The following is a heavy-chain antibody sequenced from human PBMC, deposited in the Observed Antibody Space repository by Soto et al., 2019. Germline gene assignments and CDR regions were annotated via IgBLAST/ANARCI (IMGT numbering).Heavy chain of an antibody. J-gene: IGHJ4*02. D-gene: IGHD2-15*01. V-gene: IGHV3-21*01. CDR1: GFTFSSYS. Sequence: EVQLVESGGGLVKPGGSLRLSCAASGFTFSSYSMNWVRQAPGKGLEWVSSISSSSSYIYYADSVKGRFTISRDNAXXSXYXXMNSLRAEDTAVYYCARGAAYCSGGSCTTHYYCDYWGQGTLVTVSS. CDR2: ISSSSSYI. CDR3: ARGAAYCSGGSCTTHYYCDY.